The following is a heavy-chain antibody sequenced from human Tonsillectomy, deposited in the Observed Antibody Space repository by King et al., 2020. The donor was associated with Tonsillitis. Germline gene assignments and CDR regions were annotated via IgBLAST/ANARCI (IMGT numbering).Heavy chain of an antibody. V-gene: IGHV3-7*03. CDR2: IKQDGSEK. CDR1: GFTFSSYW. J-gene: IGHJ3*02. Sequence: VQLVESGGGLVQPGGSLRLSCAASGFTFSSYWMSWVRQAPGKGLEWVANIKQDGSEKYYVDSVKGRFTISRDNAKNSLYLQMNSLRAEDTAVYYCASMGTQDAFDIWGQGTMVTVSS. D-gene: IGHD1-1*01. CDR3: ASMGTQDAFDI.